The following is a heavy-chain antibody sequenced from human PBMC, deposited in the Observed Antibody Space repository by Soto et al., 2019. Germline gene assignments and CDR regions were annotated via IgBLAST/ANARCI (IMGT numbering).Heavy chain of an antibody. CDR2: IYYSGST. CDR3: ARAVGYYDSSGYYFIYDAFDI. CDR1: GGSISSYY. V-gene: IGHV4-59*01. Sequence: ETLCLTCTVSGGSISSYYWSWIRQPPGKGLEWIGYIYYSGSTNYNPSLKSRVTISVDTSKNQFSLKLSSVTAADTAVYYCARAVGYYDSSGYYFIYDAFDIWGQGTMVTVPS. D-gene: IGHD3-22*01. J-gene: IGHJ3*02.